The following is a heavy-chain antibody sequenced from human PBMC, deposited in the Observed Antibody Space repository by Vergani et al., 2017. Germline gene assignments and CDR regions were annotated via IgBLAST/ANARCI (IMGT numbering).Heavy chain of an antibody. V-gene: IGHV1-46*01. CDR2: INPSGGST. CDR3: ARGCGSTSWYERGEDWFDP. D-gene: IGHD2-2*01. J-gene: IGHJ5*02. Sequence: QVQLVQSGAEVKKPGASVKVSCQASEYTFTSYYIHWVRQAPGQGLEWMGIINPSGGSTNYAQKFQGRVTMTRDTSTSTVFMELSSLRSEDTAVYYCARGCGSTSWYERGEDWFDPWGEGTLVTVSS. CDR1: EYTFTSYY.